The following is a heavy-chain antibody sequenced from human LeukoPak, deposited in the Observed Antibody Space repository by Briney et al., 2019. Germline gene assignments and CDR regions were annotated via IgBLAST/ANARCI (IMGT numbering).Heavy chain of an antibody. CDR2: ISYYGCNK. Sequence: GGPLRLSCAASGFTFSSYGMHWVRQAPGKGLEWVAVISYYGCNKYYADSVKGRFTISRDNSKNTLYLQMNSLRAEDTAVYYCAKAYRCYDSSGYAPLDYWGQGTLVTVSS. CDR3: AKAYRCYDSSGYAPLDY. D-gene: IGHD3-22*01. J-gene: IGHJ4*02. V-gene: IGHV3-30*18. CDR1: GFTFSSYG.